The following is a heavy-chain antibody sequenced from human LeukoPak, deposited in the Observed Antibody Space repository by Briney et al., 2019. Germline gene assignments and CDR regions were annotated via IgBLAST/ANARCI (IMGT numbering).Heavy chain of an antibody. J-gene: IGHJ4*02. CDR1: GGSFSGYY. V-gene: IGHV4-34*01. Sequence: SETLSLSCAVYGGSFSGYYWSWIRQPPGKGLEWIGEINHSGSTNYNPSLKSRVTISVDTSKNQFSLKLNSAAAADTAVYYCVRHGLPDWSYDYWGQGKLVTVSS. D-gene: IGHD1-7*01. CDR3: VRHGLPDWSYDY. CDR2: INHSGST.